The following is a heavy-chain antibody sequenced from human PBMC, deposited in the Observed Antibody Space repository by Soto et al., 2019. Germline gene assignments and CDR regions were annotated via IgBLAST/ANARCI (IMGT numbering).Heavy chain of an antibody. V-gene: IGHV3-30*03. D-gene: IGHD6-19*01. J-gene: IGHJ4*02. Sequence: QVQLVESGGGVVQPGRSLRLSCAATGFSFSNHAMYWVRQVPGKGLEWVAIISFDGTIKYYADAVEGRFTISRDNTKNKVLLHTNSLRPEDTSLYVCVRDHGWTTGPGTGDFDYWGQGTLVTVSS. CDR3: VRDHGWTTGPGTGDFDY. CDR2: ISFDGTIK. CDR1: GFSFSNHA.